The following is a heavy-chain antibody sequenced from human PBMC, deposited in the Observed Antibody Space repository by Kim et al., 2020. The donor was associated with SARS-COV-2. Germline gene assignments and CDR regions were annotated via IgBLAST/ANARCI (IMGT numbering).Heavy chain of an antibody. CDR3: ARDDSAPQYRIVATMFFRNYYYGMDV. D-gene: IGHD5-12*01. Sequence: ASVKVSCKASGYTFTSYGISWVRQAPGQGLEWMGWISAYNGNTNYAQKLQGRVTMTTDTSTSTAYMELRSLRSDDTAVYYCARDDSAPQYRIVATMFFRNYYYGMDVWGQGTTVTVSS. J-gene: IGHJ6*02. CDR2: ISAYNGNT. CDR1: GYTFTSYG. V-gene: IGHV1-18*01.